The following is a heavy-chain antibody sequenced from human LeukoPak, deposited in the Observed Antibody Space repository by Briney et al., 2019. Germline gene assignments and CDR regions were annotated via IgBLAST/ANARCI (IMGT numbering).Heavy chain of an antibody. J-gene: IGHJ5*02. D-gene: IGHD3-16*01. CDR1: GGSISSYY. V-gene: IGHV4-59*01. CDR3: VRGNQITFDP. CDR2: IYYSGST. Sequence: SETLSLTCTVSGGSISSYYWSWIRQPPGKGLEWIGYIYYSGSTNYNPSLKSRVTISVDTSKNQFSLKLSSVTAADTAVYYCVRGNQITFDPWGQGTLVTVSS.